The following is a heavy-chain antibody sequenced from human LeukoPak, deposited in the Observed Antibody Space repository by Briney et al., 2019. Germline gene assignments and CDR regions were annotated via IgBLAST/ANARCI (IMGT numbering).Heavy chain of an antibody. J-gene: IGHJ4*02. CDR1: GYTFTSYG. CDR3: ARDRRDRYYDFWSGYSRGGYFDY. V-gene: IGHV1-18*01. Sequence: ASVKVPCKASGYTFTSYGISWVRQAPGQGLEWMGWISAYNGNTNYAQKLQGRVTMTTDTSTSTAYMELRSLRSDDTAVYYCARDRRDRYYDFWSGYSRGGYFDYWGQGTLVTVSS. D-gene: IGHD3-3*01. CDR2: ISAYNGNT.